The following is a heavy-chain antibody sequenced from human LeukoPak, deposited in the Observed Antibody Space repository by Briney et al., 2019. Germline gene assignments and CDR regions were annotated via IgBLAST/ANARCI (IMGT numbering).Heavy chain of an antibody. J-gene: IGHJ4*02. CDR3: ARDRNTIFGVVIRSEYFDY. D-gene: IGHD3-3*01. CDR2: ISSSSSTI. CDR1: GFTFSSYS. Sequence: GGSLRLSCAASGFTFSSYSMNWVRQAPGKGLEWVSYISSSSSTIYYADSVKGRFTISRDNAKNSLYLQMNSLRAEDTAVYYCARDRNTIFGVVIRSEYFDYWGQGTLVTVST. V-gene: IGHV3-48*01.